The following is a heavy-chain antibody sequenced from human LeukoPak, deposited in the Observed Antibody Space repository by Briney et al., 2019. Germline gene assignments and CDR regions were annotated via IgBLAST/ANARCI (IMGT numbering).Heavy chain of an antibody. CDR3: ARDRSGWYRPFDY. Sequence: ASVKVSCKASGYTFTGYYMHWVRQAPRQGLEWMGWINPNSGGTNYAQKFQGRVTMTRDTSISTAYMELSRLRSDDTAVYYCARDRSGWYRPFDYWGQGTLVTVSS. CDR2: INPNSGGT. CDR1: GYTFTGYY. D-gene: IGHD6-19*01. J-gene: IGHJ4*02. V-gene: IGHV1-2*02.